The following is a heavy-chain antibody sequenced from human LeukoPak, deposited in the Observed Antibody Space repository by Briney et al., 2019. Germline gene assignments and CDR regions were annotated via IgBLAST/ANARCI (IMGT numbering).Heavy chain of an antibody. J-gene: IGHJ4*02. Sequence: GGSLRLSCAASGFTLSDYGMHWVRQAPGKGLEWVAFIRFDGSNKHYADSGKGRFTISRDNSKSTLYLQMNSLGVEDTAVYYCAKGRQLWSGYYIDYWGQGSLVTVSS. CDR1: GFTLSDYG. D-gene: IGHD3-3*01. CDR2: IRFDGSNK. V-gene: IGHV3-30*02. CDR3: AKGRQLWSGYYIDY.